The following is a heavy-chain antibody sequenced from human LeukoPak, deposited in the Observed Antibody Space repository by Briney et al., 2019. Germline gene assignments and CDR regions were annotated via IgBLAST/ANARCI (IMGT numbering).Heavy chain of an antibody. CDR3: ARTGYSSGSIDY. J-gene: IGHJ4*02. Sequence: PGGSLRLSCAASGFTFSSYSMNWVRQAPGKGLELVSSISSSSSYIYYADSVKGRFTISRDNAKNSLYLQMNSLRAEDTAVYYCARTGYSSGSIDYWGQGTLVTVSS. CDR2: ISSSSSYI. D-gene: IGHD6-19*01. V-gene: IGHV3-21*01. CDR1: GFTFSSYS.